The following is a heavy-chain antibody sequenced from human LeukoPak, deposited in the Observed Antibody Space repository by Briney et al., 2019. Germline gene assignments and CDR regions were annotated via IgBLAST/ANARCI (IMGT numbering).Heavy chain of an antibody. CDR2: ISAYNGNT. V-gene: IGHV1-18*01. Sequence: ASVKVSCKASGYTFTSYGLSWVRQAPGQGLEWMGRISAYNGNTNYPQRFQGRVTMTTDTSTNTAYMELRSLRFDDTAVYYCATGYSSTWYESLDAFDVWGQGTMVTVSS. D-gene: IGHD6-13*01. CDR1: GYTFTSYG. CDR3: ATGYSSTWYESLDAFDV. J-gene: IGHJ3*01.